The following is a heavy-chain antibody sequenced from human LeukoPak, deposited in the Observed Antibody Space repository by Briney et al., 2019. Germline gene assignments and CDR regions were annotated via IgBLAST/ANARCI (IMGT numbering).Heavy chain of an antibody. CDR1: GFIFSSYA. V-gene: IGHV3-23*01. J-gene: IGHJ4*02. Sequence: GGSLRLSCAASGFIFSSYAMSWVRQAPGKGLEWVSTISGSGGSTYYADSVKGRFTISRDNSKNTVYLQMNSLRAEDTAVYYCAGGWRYFDYWGQGTLVTVSS. CDR3: AGGWRYFDY. CDR2: ISGSGGST. D-gene: IGHD6-19*01.